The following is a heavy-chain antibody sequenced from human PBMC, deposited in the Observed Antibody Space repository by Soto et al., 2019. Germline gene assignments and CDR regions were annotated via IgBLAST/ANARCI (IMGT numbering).Heavy chain of an antibody. CDR2: FNPSGGGT. CDR3: ARDGRYSSYCCASDV. CDR1: GYTYTSYY. J-gene: IGHJ3*01. Sequence: PSVKVSCKAAGYTYTSYYIHRVLQAPGQGLGWMGTFNPSGGGTFYAQKFQGRVTMTGDTSTSTVYMELSSLRSEDTAVYYCARDGRYSSYCCASDVWGQGTKVTVSS. V-gene: IGHV1-46*01. D-gene: IGHD6-6*01.